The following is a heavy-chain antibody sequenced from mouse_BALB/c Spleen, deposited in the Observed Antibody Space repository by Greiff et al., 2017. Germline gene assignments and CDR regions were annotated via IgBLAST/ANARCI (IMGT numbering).Heavy chain of an antibody. J-gene: IGHJ4*01. CDR1: GFTFSSFG. D-gene: IGHD2-4*01. CDR3: ARRMITTDYAMDY. Sequence: EVMLVESGGGLVQPGGSRKLSCAASGFTFSSFGMHWVRQAPEKGLEWVAYISSGSSTIHYADTVKGRFTISRDNPKNTLFLQMTSLRSEDTAMYYCARRMITTDYAMDYWGQGTSVTVSS. CDR2: ISSGSSTI. V-gene: IGHV5-17*02.